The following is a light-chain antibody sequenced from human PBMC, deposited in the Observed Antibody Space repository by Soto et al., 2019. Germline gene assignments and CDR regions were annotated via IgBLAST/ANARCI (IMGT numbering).Light chain of an antibody. J-gene: IGLJ1*01. CDR1: SSDVGGYNY. Sequence: QSVLTQPPCVSLSPGQPITISCTGTSSDVGGYNYVSWYQQHPGKVPKLMIYEVSNRPSGVSNRFSGSKSGNTASLTISGLQAEDEADYYCSSYTSSTTLYVFGTGTKVTVL. CDR2: EVS. V-gene: IGLV2-14*01. CDR3: SSYTSSTTLYV.